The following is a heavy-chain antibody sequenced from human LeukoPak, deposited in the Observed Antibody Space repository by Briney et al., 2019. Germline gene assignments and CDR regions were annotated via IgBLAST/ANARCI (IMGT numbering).Heavy chain of an antibody. J-gene: IGHJ5*02. V-gene: IGHV3-48*04. Sequence: PGGSLRLSCAASGFTFSSYSMNWVRQAPGKGLEWVSYISSSSSTIYYADSVKGRFTISRDNAKNSLYLQMNSLRAEDTAVYYCARGRIVQAAISDNWFDPWGQGTLVTVSS. D-gene: IGHD2-2*01. CDR3: ARGRIVQAAISDNWFDP. CDR2: ISSSSSTI. CDR1: GFTFSSYS.